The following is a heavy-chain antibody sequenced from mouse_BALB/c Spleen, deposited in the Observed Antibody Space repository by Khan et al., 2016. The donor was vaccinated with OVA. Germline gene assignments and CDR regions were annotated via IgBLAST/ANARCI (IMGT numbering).Heavy chain of an antibody. D-gene: IGHD4-1*01. CDR1: GYTFSSYW. V-gene: IGHV1-9*01. Sequence: QVQLQQPGAELMKPGASVKISCKATGYTFSSYWIEWVKQRPGHGLEWIGEILPGRGNINYNEKFKGKATFTADTSSNIAYMQLNSLTSEDSAVYYCARGAGTTDGMDYWGQGTSVTVSS. J-gene: IGHJ4*01. CDR2: ILPGRGNI. CDR3: ARGAGTTDGMDY.